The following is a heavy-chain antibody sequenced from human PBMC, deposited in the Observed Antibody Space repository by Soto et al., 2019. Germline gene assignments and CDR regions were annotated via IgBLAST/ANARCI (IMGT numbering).Heavy chain of an antibody. V-gene: IGHV4-34*01. CDR2: INHSGST. Sequence: SLTCAVYGGSFSGYYWSWIRQPPGKGLEWIGEINHSGSTNYNPSLKSRVTISVDTSKNQFSLKLSSVTAADTAVYYCARGFRFGYSSSAVCGMDVWGQGTTVTVSS. D-gene: IGHD6-13*01. J-gene: IGHJ6*02. CDR3: ARGFRFGYSSSAVCGMDV. CDR1: GGSFSGYY.